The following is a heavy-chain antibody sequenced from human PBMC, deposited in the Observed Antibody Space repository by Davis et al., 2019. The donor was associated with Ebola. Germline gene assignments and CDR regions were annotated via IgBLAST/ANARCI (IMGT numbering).Heavy chain of an antibody. J-gene: IGHJ4*02. V-gene: IGHV4-34*01. Sequence: MPSETLSLTCAVYGGSFSGYYWSWIRQPPGKGLEWIGEINHSGSTNYNPSLKSRVTMSVDTSRNQFSLKLSSVTAADTAVYYCASTYSSGWYVLDYWGQGTLVTVPS. CDR2: INHSGST. CDR3: ASTYSSGWYVLDY. D-gene: IGHD6-19*01. CDR1: GGSFSGYY.